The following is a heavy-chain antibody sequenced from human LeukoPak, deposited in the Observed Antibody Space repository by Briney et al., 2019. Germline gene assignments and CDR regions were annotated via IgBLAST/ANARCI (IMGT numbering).Heavy chain of an antibody. D-gene: IGHD5-24*01. CDR3: ARAGDIAMAYPSYFDY. CDR1: GYSIRTNYY. J-gene: IGHJ4*02. Sequence: RSSETLSLTCTVSGYSIRTNYYWGWIRQSPGKGLEWIGSISHSGTPYYNPSLRSRVTISADTSNNQFSLNLSSVTAADTAVYYCARAGDIAMAYPSYFDYWGQGTLVTVSS. V-gene: IGHV4-38-2*02. CDR2: ISHSGTP.